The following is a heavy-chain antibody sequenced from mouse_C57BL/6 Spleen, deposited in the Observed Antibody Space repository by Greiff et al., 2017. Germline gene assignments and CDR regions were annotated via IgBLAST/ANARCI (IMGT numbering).Heavy chain of an antibody. CDR2: IRLESDNYAT. J-gene: IGHJ2*01. Sequence: EVKVEESGGGLVQPGGSMKLSCVASGFTFSNYWMNWVRQSPEQGLEWVAQIRLESDNYATHYAVSVKGRFTISRDDSKSSVYLQMNNLRAEDSGIYYCTGGTVVPHLDYWGKGTTLTVSS. V-gene: IGHV6-3*01. CDR1: GFTFSNYW. CDR3: TGGTVVPHLDY. D-gene: IGHD1-1*01.